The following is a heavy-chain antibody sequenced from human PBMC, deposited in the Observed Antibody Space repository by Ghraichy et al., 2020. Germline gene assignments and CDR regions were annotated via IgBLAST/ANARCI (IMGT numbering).Heavy chain of an antibody. CDR3: AISSTSQQNYYYGMDV. CDR2: ISGSGGST. J-gene: IGHJ6*02. CDR1: GFTFSSYA. Sequence: GGSLRLSCAASGFTFSSYAMSWVRQAPGKGLEWVSAISGSGGSTYYADSVKGRFTISRDNSKNTLYLQMNSLRAEDTAVYYCAISSTSQQNYYYGMDVWGQGTTVTVSS. V-gene: IGHV3-23*01. D-gene: IGHD2-2*01.